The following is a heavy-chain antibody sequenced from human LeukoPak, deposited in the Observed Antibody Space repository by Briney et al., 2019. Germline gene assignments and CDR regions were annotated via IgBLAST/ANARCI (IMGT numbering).Heavy chain of an antibody. V-gene: IGHV3-23*01. CDR2: ISGSGGST. CDR1: GFTFSSYA. CDR3: AKDLYSSSWYGWFDP. Sequence: PGGSLRLSCAASGFTFSSYAMSWVRQAPGKGLEWVSAISGSGGSTYYADSVKGRFTISRDNSKNTLYLQMNSLRAEDTAVYYCAKDLYSSSWYGWFDPWGQGTLVTVSS. J-gene: IGHJ5*02. D-gene: IGHD6-13*01.